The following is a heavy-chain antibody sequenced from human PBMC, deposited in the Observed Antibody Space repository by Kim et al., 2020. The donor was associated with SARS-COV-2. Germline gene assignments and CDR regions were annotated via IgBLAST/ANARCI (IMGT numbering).Heavy chain of an antibody. CDR3: VREPSN. CDR2: GSST. Sequence: GSSTDYADSVNGRFTISRDAAKRSVSLQMNSLTPEDTAVYYCVREPSNWGQGTLVTVSS. V-gene: IGHV3-11*01. J-gene: IGHJ4*02.